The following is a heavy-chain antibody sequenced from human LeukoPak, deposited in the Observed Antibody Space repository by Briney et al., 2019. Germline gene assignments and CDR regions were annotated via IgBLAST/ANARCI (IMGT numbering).Heavy chain of an antibody. CDR3: VKDVGGSYAFDY. Sequence: GGSLRLSCSASGFTFSRYAMHWVRQAPGKGLEYVSGINDNGGTTHYGDSVKGRFSISRDNSKNTLHLQMSTLRAEDTALYYCVKDVGGSYAFDYWGQGILVTAAS. V-gene: IGHV3-64D*09. CDR1: GFTFSRYA. D-gene: IGHD1-26*01. CDR2: INDNGGTT. J-gene: IGHJ4*02.